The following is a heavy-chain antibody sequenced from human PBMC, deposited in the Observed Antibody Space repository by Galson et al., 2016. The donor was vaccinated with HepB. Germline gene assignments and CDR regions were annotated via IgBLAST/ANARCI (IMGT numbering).Heavy chain of an antibody. CDR2: TSEDESQK. V-gene: IGHV3-30*04. CDR1: GFRFSDYP. Sequence: SLRLSCAASGFRFSDYPMHWIRQAPGQAPGEGLEWVAVTSEDESQKYVADSVKGRFTISRDNSRSILYLQMNRLRREDRAIYYCARSLSSAWHTFDSWGQGTLVPVSS. J-gene: IGHJ4*02. D-gene: IGHD6-25*01. CDR3: ARSLSSAWHTFDS.